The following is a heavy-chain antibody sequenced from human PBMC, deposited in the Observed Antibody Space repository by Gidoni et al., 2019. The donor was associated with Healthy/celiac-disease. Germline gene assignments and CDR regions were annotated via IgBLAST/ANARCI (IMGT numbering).Heavy chain of an antibody. CDR1: GFTFSSYS. Sequence: EVQLVESGGGLVKPGGSLGLSCAASGFTFSSYSMNWVRQAPGKGLEWVSSISSSSSYIYYADSVKGRFTISRDNAKNSLYLQMNSLRAEDTAVYYCARVYDFWSGYYFDYWGQGTLVTVSS. CDR2: ISSSSSYI. V-gene: IGHV3-21*01. J-gene: IGHJ4*02. CDR3: ARVYDFWSGYYFDY. D-gene: IGHD3-3*01.